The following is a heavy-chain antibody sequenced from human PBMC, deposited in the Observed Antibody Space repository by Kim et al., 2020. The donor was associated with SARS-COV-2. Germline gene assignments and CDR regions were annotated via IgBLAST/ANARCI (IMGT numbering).Heavy chain of an antibody. Sequence: SETLSLTCTVSGGSISSYYWSWIRQPPGKGLEWIGYIYYSGSTNYNPSLKSRVTISVDTSKNQFSLKLSSVTAADTAVYYCARAPEGRYFDWFWFDPWGQGTLVTVSS. CDR1: GGSISSYY. V-gene: IGHV4-59*01. CDR3: ARAPEGRYFDWFWFDP. D-gene: IGHD3-9*01. J-gene: IGHJ5*02. CDR2: IYYSGST.